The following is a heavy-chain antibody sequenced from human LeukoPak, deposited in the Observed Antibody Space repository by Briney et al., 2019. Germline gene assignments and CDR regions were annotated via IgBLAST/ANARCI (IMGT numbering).Heavy chain of an antibody. D-gene: IGHD1-26*01. CDR1: GGTFSSYA. J-gene: IGHJ4*02. CDR2: IIPIFGTA. V-gene: IGHV1-69*05. CDR3: ARGGEYSGSYLDY. Sequence: SVNVSCKASGGTFSSYAISWVRQAPGQGLEWMGGIIPIFGTANYAQKFQGRVTITTDESTSTAYMELSSLRSEDTAVYYCARGGEYSGSYLDYWGQGTLVTVSS.